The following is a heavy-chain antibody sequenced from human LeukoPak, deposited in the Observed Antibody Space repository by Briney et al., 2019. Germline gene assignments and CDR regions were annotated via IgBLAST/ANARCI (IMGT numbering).Heavy chain of an antibody. V-gene: IGHV4-39*07. CDR3: ARTAGKWLFKIPFDY. D-gene: IGHD3-22*01. CDR1: GGSISSSSYY. CDR2: IYYSGST. J-gene: IGHJ4*02. Sequence: SETLSLTCTVSGGSISSSSYYWGWIRQPPGKGLEWIGSIYYSGSTYYNPSLKSRVTISVDTSKNHFSLNLNSVTAADTAVYYCARTAGKWLFKIPFDYWGQGTLVTVSS.